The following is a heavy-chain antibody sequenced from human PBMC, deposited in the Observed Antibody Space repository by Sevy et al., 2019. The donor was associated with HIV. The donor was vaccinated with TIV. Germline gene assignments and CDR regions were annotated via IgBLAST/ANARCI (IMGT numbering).Heavy chain of an antibody. CDR2: ISSSGSTI. CDR1: GFTFSSYE. D-gene: IGHD5-12*01. CDR3: ARDDRGYSGYDRGNFDY. Sequence: GGSLRLSCAASGFTFSSYEMNWVRQAPGKGLEWVSYISSSGSTIYYADSVKGRFPISRDNAKNSLYLQMNSLRAEDTAVYYCARDDRGYSGYDRGNFDYWGQGTLVTVSS. V-gene: IGHV3-48*03. J-gene: IGHJ4*02.